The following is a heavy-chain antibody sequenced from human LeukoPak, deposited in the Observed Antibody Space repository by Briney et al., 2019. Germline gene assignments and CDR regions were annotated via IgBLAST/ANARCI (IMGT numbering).Heavy chain of an antibody. CDR2: IYPGDSDT. J-gene: IGHJ4*02. CDR1: GSRFTSYW. CDR3: ARQSRSQYHYTH. D-gene: IGHD2-2*01. Sequence: GESLQISCKGSGSRFTSYWIGWVRQLPGKGLEGMGIIYPGDSDTRYSPSFQGQVTISADKSISTAYLQWSSLKASDTAMYYCARQSRSQYHYTHWGQGTLVTVSS. V-gene: IGHV5-51*01.